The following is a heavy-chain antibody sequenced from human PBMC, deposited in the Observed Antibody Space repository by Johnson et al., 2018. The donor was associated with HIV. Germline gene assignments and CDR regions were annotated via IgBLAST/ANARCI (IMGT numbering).Heavy chain of an antibody. J-gene: IGHJ3*02. CDR2: LSYDGSNK. V-gene: IGHV3-30*18. CDR1: GFTFSTYG. CDR3: AKGSSWNDVGAFDI. D-gene: IGHD1-1*01. Sequence: QVQLVESGGRVVPPGGYLTLSCAASGFTFSTYGMHWVRQAPGRGLEWVAVLSYDGSNKYNVHFTKGRFTISRDISKNTLYLQMTSLRADDTAVYYCAKGSSWNDVGAFDIWGQGTMVSVSS.